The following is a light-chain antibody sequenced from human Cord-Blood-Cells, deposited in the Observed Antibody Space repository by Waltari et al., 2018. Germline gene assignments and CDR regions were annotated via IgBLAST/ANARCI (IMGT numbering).Light chain of an antibody. CDR2: AAS. Sequence: DLQMTQSPSSLSASVGDRLTITCRTSQSISSYLNWYQQKPGKAPKLLIYAASSLQSGVPSRFSGSGSGTDFTLTISSLQPEDFATYYCQQRYSTPYTFGQGTKLEMK. CDR1: QSISSY. V-gene: IGKV1-39*01. J-gene: IGKJ2*01. CDR3: QQRYSTPYT.